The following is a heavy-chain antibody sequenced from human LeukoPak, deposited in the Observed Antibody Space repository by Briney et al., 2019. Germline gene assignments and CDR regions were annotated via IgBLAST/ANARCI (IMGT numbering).Heavy chain of an antibody. J-gene: IGHJ5*02. CDR2: IYYSGST. CDR1: GGSISSYY. Sequence: SETLSLTCTVSGGSISSYYWSWIRQPPGKGLEWIGYIYYSGSTNYNPSLKSRVTISVDTSKNQLSLKLSSVTAADTAVYYCARGAAAGPYNWFDPWGQGTLVTVSS. CDR3: ARGAAAGPYNWFDP. D-gene: IGHD6-13*01. V-gene: IGHV4-59*01.